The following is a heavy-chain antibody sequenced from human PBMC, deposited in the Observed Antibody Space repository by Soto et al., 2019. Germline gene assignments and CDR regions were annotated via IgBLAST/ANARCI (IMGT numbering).Heavy chain of an antibody. Sequence: GGSLRLSCAASGFTFSSYGMSWVRQAPGEGLDWVSSISGSGGSTFYADSVKGRFTISRDNSKNTLNLEMNGLRAEDTAVYYCTKGWITGGFDCWGQGTLVTVSS. CDR3: TKGWITGGFDC. J-gene: IGHJ4*02. D-gene: IGHD5-12*01. V-gene: IGHV3-23*01. CDR2: ISGSGGST. CDR1: GFTFSSYG.